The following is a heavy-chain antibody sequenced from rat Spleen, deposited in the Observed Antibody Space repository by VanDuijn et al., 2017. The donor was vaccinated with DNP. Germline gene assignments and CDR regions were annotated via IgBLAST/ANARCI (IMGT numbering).Heavy chain of an antibody. V-gene: IGHV5-25*01. J-gene: IGHJ1*01. D-gene: IGHD5-1*01. Sequence: EVQLMESGGGSVQPGRSMRLSCAASGFTFSNYYMAWVRQAPKKGLEWVATISASGGSISYRDSVKGRFTVSRDNAKSSLYLQMNSLRSEDTATYYCARGSGTYYWYFDFWGPGTMVTVSS. CDR2: ISASGGSI. CDR1: GFTFSNYY. CDR3: ARGSGTYYWYFDF.